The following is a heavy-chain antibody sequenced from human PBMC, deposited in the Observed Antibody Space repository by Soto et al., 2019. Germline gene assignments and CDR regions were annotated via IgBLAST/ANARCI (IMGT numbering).Heavy chain of an antibody. CDR1: GYTFTGYY. V-gene: IGHV1-2*04. CDR2: NNPNSGGT. Sequence: QVQLVQSGAEVKKPGASVKVSCKASGYTFTGYYMHWVRQAPGQGLEWMGWNNPNSGGTNYAQKFQGWVTMTRDTSISTAYMELSRLRSDDTAVYYCAILGGERGYCSGGSCPFDYWGQGTLVTVSS. D-gene: IGHD2-15*01. J-gene: IGHJ4*02. CDR3: AILGGERGYCSGGSCPFDY.